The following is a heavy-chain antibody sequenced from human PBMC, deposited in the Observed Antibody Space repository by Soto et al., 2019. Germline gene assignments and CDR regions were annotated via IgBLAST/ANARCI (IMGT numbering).Heavy chain of an antibody. CDR3: ASVGDSSGYYSDYYYGMDV. CDR2: IDPSDSYT. V-gene: IGHV5-10-1*01. J-gene: IGHJ6*02. D-gene: IGHD3-22*01. Sequence: PGESLKISCNGSGYSFTSYWISWVRQMPGKGLEWMGRIDPSDSYTNYSPSFQGHVTISADKSISTAYLQWSSLKASDTAMYYCASVGDSSGYYSDYYYGMDVWGQGTTVTVSS. CDR1: GYSFTSYW.